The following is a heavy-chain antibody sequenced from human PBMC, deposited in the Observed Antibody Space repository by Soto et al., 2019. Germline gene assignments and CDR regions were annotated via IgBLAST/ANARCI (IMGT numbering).Heavy chain of an antibody. CDR3: ARLQYYGMDV. CDR1: GFTFSDYS. Sequence: GGSLRLSCVASGFTFSDYSMNWVRQAPGTGLEWVSYISSSGSTIYYADSVKGRFTISRDNAENSLYLQMNSLRDEDTAVYSCARLQYYGMDVWGRGTTVTVSS. J-gene: IGHJ6*02. V-gene: IGHV3-48*02. CDR2: ISSSGSTI.